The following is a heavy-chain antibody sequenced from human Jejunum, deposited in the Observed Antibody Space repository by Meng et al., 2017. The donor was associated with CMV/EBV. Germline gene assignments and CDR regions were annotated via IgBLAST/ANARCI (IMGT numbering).Heavy chain of an antibody. CDR3: ARGGDISETTAS. Sequence: VSGGAITASSWISLRPSPAQGLEWIGYIHYRGPTQYTPSLKSPVTMSIDPSKNQFSLNLRSVTAADTAVYYCARGGDISETTASWGQGTRVTVSS. CDR2: IHYRGPT. J-gene: IGHJ5*02. V-gene: IGHV4-59*01. CDR1: GGAITASS. D-gene: IGHD6-19*01.